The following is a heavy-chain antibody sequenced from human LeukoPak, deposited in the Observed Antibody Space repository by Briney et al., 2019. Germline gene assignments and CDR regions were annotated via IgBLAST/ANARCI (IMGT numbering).Heavy chain of an antibody. CDR3: ARDQEGFDY. CDR2: IYPRDGST. J-gene: IGHJ4*02. CDR1: GYSFASNY. Sequence: ASVKVSCKASGYSFASNYIHWVRQAPGQGLEWMGMIYPRDGSTSYAQRFQDRVTVTRDTSTSTVHMELSGLRSEDTAVYYCARDQEGFDYWGQGTQVTVSS. V-gene: IGHV1-46*01.